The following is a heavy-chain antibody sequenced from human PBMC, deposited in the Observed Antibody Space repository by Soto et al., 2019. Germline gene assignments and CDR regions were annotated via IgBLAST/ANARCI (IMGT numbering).Heavy chain of an antibody. CDR3: ARIPVDTYMINWVHP. CDR2: IYYGGST. CDR1: GGSVSSGDYY. D-gene: IGHD3-16*01. Sequence: QVQLQESGPGLVKPSETLSLTCTVSGGSVSSGDYYWSWIRQPPGKGLEWIGYIYYGGSTNHNPSLKSRVSISVDTSKNQFSLKLNSVTAADTAVYYCARIPVDTYMINWVHPWGQGTLVTVSS. J-gene: IGHJ5*02. V-gene: IGHV4-61*08.